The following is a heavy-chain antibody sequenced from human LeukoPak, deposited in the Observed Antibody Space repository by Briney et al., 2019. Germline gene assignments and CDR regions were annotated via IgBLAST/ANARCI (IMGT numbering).Heavy chain of an antibody. CDR1: GFTFSTYA. CDR2: ITSDGGRT. CDR3: AREVGTSNFDY. Sequence: SGGSLRLSCAPSGFTFSTYAMHWVRQAPGRGRDYVSAITSDGGRTYYADSVRGRFTISRDNSKNTLYLQMGGLRAEDMAVYYCAREVGTSNFDYWGQGTLVTVSS. V-gene: IGHV3-64*02. J-gene: IGHJ4*02. D-gene: IGHD3-10*01.